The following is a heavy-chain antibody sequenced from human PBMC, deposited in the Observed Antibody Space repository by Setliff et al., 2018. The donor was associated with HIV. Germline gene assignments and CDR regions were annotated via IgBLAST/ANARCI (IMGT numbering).Heavy chain of an antibody. J-gene: IGHJ6*03. D-gene: IGHD3-22*01. CDR3: ARGPGHDSSGYYYDYYYMDV. V-gene: IGHV4-39*07. CDR2: IYYSGST. Sequence: LSLTCTVSGASISSSSHHWAWIRQPPGKGLEWIGSIYYSGSTYYNPSLKSRVTISVDTSKNQFSLKLSSVTAADTAVYYCARGPGHDSSGYYYDYYYMDVWGKGTTVTVSS. CDR1: GASISSSSHH.